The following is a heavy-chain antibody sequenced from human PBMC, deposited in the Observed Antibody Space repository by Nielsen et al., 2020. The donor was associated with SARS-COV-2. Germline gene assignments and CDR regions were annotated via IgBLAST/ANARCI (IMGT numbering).Heavy chain of an antibody. CDR3: AKPYSSGWYYFDY. CDR2: ISWNSGSI. J-gene: IGHJ4*02. D-gene: IGHD6-19*01. V-gene: IGHV3-9*01. CDR1: GFTFDDYG. Sequence: SLKISCAASGFTFDDYGMSWVRQAPGKGLEWVSGISWNSGSIGYADSVKGRFTISRDNAKNSLYLQMNSLRAEDTALYYCAKPYSSGWYYFDYWGQGTLVTVSS.